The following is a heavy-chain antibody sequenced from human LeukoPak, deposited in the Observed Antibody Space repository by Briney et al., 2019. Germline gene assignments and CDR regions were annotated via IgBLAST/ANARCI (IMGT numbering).Heavy chain of an antibody. V-gene: IGHV3-33*01. CDR1: GFTFRNHG. Sequence: GTSLRLSCAASGFTFRNHGMHWVRQAPGKGLEWVAIIWYDGSDKYYADSVKGRFTISRDNSKNTLYLQMNSLRAEDTAVFYCARGQGSGYYDYWGQGTLVIVSS. CDR3: ARGQGSGYYDY. D-gene: IGHD3-3*01. J-gene: IGHJ4*02. CDR2: IWYDGSDK.